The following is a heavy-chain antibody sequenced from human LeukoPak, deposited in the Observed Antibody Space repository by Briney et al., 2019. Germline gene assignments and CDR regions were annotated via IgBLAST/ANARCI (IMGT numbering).Heavy chain of an antibody. Sequence: GGSLRLSCAASGFTFSNAWMSWVRQAPGKGLEWVGRIKSKTDGGTTDYAAPVKGRFTISRDDSKNTLYLQMNSLKTVDTAVYYCTTGWGSSINYYFDYWGQGTLVTVSS. J-gene: IGHJ4*02. V-gene: IGHV3-15*01. CDR2: IKSKTDGGTT. CDR3: TTGWGSSINYYFDY. CDR1: GFTFSNAW. D-gene: IGHD2-15*01.